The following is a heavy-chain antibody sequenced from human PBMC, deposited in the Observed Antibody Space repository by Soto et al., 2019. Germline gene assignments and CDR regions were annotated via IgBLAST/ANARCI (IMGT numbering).Heavy chain of an antibody. CDR1: GYTFSSYD. D-gene: IGHD6-13*01. CDR2: TNPNSGNT. V-gene: IGHV1-8*01. Sequence: QGQLVQSGAEVKKPGASVKVSCKASGYTFSSYDIHWVRQAPGQGLEWMGWTNPNSGNTGYAQKFQGRVTXXRXRXXNTAYMELSSLRSEDTAIYYCARAGGSSWYGDVDYWGQGTLVTVSS. CDR3: ARAGGSSWYGDVDY. J-gene: IGHJ4*02.